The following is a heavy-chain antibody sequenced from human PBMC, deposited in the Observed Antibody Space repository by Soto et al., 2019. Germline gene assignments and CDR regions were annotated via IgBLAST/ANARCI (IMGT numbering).Heavy chain of an antibody. Sequence: GGSLRLSCAASGFTFSSYAMSWVRQAPGKGLEWVSGISDSGGSTYYADSVKGRFTTSRDNSKNTLYLQMNSLRAEDTAVYYCAKTPTYCSSTSCYGWWDYYYYGMDVWGQGTTVTVSS. CDR3: AKTPTYCSSTSCYGWWDYYYYGMDV. J-gene: IGHJ6*02. V-gene: IGHV3-23*01. D-gene: IGHD2-2*01. CDR1: GFTFSSYA. CDR2: ISDSGGST.